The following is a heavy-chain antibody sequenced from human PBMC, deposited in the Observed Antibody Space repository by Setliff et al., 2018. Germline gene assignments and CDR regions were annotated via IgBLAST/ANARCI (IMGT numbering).Heavy chain of an antibody. J-gene: IGHJ3*02. CDR1: GGSIRNYY. Sequence: PSETLSLTCTVSGGSIRNYYWSWIRQPAGKGLEWIGRIYTSGSTNYNPSLKSRVTMSVDTSKNQFSLKLSSVTAADTAVYYCARKGISALSGAFDMWGQGTMVTVSS. CDR2: IYTSGST. V-gene: IGHV4-4*07. CDR3: ARKGISALSGAFDM. D-gene: IGHD1-26*01.